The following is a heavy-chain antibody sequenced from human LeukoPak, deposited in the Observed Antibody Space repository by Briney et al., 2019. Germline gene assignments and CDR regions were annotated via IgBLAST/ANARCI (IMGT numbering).Heavy chain of an antibody. D-gene: IGHD3-10*01. CDR3: AREPYYYGSGRSRGSAFDI. Sequence: GGSLRLSCAASGFTFSSYLMHWIRQAPGKGLVWVSRINNDGSSTNYADSVKGRFTISRDNAKNTVYLQMNSLRGEDTAVYYCAREPYYYGSGRSRGSAFDIWGQGTMVTVSS. CDR1: GFTFSSYL. CDR2: INNDGSST. J-gene: IGHJ3*02. V-gene: IGHV3-74*01.